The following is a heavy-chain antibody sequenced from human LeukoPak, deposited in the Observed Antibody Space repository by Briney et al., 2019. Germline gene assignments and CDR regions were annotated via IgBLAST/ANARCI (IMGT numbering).Heavy chain of an antibody. CDR2: ISYDGSNK. CDR3: AKGARGSYSHDAFDF. D-gene: IGHD1-26*01. CDR1: GFTFSSYA. J-gene: IGHJ3*01. Sequence: GGSLRLSCAASGFTFSSYAMHWVRQAPGKGLEWVAVISYDGSNKYYADSVKGRFTISRDNSKNTLYLQMNSLRAEDTAVYYCAKGARGSYSHDAFDFWGQGTMVTVSS. V-gene: IGHV3-30-3*01.